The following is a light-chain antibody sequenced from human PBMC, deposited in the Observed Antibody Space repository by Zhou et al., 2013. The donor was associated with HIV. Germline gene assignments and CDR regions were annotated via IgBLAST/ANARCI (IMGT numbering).Light chain of an antibody. Sequence: DIQMTQSPSSLSASVGDRVTITCQASQDISNYLNWYQQKPGKAPKLLIYDASNLETGVPSRFSGSGSGTDFTFTINSLQPEDIATYYCQQYDNLPYTFGPGDQAGDQT. CDR1: QDISNY. CDR2: DAS. V-gene: IGKV1-33*01. CDR3: QQYDNLPYT. J-gene: IGKJ2*01.